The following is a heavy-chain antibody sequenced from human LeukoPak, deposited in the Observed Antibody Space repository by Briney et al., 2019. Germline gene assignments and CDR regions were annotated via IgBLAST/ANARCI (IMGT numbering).Heavy chain of an antibody. V-gene: IGHV3-7*01. J-gene: IGHJ4*02. CDR2: IKGDESKI. CDR1: GFNFSAYW. Sequence: GGSLRLSCATSGFNFSAYWMSWVRQSPGKGLEWVANIKGDESKIYYVGSVKGRFIISRDNAQKSLSLQMNSLRVEDTALYYCARDGRTFDSWGQGARVTVSS. CDR3: ARDGRTFDS.